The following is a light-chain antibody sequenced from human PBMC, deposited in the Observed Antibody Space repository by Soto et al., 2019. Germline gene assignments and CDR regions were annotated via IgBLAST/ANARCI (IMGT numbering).Light chain of an antibody. CDR3: QQRSNWPRGST. J-gene: IGKJ5*01. CDR1: QSVSRTY. V-gene: IGKV3-11*01. CDR2: DAS. Sequence: EIVLTQSPDTLSLSPGERATLSCRASQSVSRTYLAWYQQKPGQAPRLLIYDASNRATGIPARFSGSGSGTDFTLTISSLEPEDFAVYYCQQRSNWPRGSTFGQGTRLEIK.